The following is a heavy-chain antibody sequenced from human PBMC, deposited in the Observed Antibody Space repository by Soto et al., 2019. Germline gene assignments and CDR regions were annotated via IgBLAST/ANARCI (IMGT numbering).Heavy chain of an antibody. CDR1: GFTFSSFG. CDR2: ISASGDSS. CDR3: AKLGIGMFSHKHHFEH. Sequence: EVQLLDSGGDLAQPGGSLRLSCTASGFTFSSFGMAWVRQAPWKGLEWVSAISASGDSSYYEDSVKGRFTISRDNPTNTLYLQMNSLRVDDSAVYYCAKLGIGMFSHKHHFEHWCQGTQVAVSS. D-gene: IGHD3-10*02. J-gene: IGHJ4*02. V-gene: IGHV3-23*01.